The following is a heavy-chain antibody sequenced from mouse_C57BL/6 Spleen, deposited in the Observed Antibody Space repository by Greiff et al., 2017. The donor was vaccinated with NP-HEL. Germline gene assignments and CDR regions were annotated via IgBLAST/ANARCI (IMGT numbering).Heavy chain of an antibody. D-gene: IGHD5-2*01. V-gene: IGHV1-54*01. CDR3: AGWEYCRNWYFED. J-gene: IGHJ1*03. Sequence: QVQLQQSGAELVRPGTSVKVSCKASGYAFTNYLIEWVKQRPGQGLEWIGVIYPGCGGTNYTEKFKGKATLTADKSSSTAYMQLISLTSEDSAVYFCAGWEYCRNWYFEDWGTGTTVTVSS. CDR2: IYPGCGGT. CDR1: GYAFTNYL.